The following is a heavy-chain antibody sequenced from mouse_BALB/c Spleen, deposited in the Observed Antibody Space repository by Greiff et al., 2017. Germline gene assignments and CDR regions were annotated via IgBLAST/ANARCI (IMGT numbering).Heavy chain of an antibody. CDR3: ARSRENRQAWFAY. D-gene: IGHD3-2*02. Sequence: QVQLQQSGAELVRPGSSVKISCKASGYAFSSYWMNWVKQRPGQGLEWIGQIYPGDGDTNYNGKFKGKAKLTADKSSSTAYMQLSSLTSEDSAVYFGARSRENRQAWFAYWGQGTLVTVSA. CDR2: IYPGDGDT. J-gene: IGHJ3*01. V-gene: IGHV1-80*01. CDR1: GYAFSSYW.